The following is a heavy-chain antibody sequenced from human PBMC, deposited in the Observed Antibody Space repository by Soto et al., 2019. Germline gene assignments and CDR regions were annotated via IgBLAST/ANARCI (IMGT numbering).Heavy chain of an antibody. Sequence: GASVKVSCKASGYTFTSYGISWVRQAPGQGLEWMGWISAYNGNTNYAQKLQGRVTMTTDTSTSTAYMEQRSLRSDDTAVNYCARDSDYLIRNTTWFDPWGRGALVTVSS. CDR3: ARDSDYLIRNTTWFDP. J-gene: IGHJ5*02. CDR2: ISAYNGNT. D-gene: IGHD1-1*01. V-gene: IGHV1-18*01. CDR1: GYTFTSYG.